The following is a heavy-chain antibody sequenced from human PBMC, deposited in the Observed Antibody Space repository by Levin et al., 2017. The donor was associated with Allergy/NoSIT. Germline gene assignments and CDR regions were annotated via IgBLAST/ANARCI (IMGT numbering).Heavy chain of an antibody. CDR3: ATGYYYGGDDAFDI. D-gene: IGHD3-10*01. Sequence: GESLKISCKASGYTFTSYDINWVRQATGQGLEWMGWMNPNSGNTGYAQKFQGRVTMTRNTSISTAYMELSSLRSEDTAVYYCATGYYYGGDDAFDIWGQGTMVTVSS. V-gene: IGHV1-8*01. J-gene: IGHJ3*02. CDR2: MNPNSGNT. CDR1: GYTFTSYD.